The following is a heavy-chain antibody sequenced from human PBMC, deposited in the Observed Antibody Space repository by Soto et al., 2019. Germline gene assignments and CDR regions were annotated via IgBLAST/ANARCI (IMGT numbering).Heavy chain of an antibody. J-gene: IGHJ4*02. V-gene: IGHV3-15*01. CDR2: IKTNADGGTT. CDR1: GFTFSNAW. Sequence: PGGSLRLSXTASGFTFSNAWMTWVRQAPGKGLEWVGRIKTNADGGTTDYAAPVKGRFAISRDDSENTLYLQMNSLKTEDTAVYYCTNVYFDYWGQGTLVTVSS. CDR3: TNVYFDY.